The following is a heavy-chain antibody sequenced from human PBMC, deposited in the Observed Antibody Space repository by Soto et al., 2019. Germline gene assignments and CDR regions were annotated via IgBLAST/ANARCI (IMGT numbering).Heavy chain of an antibody. J-gene: IGHJ6*02. CDR2: ISAYNGNT. V-gene: IGHV1-18*01. Sequence: ASVKVSCKASGYTFTSYGISWVRQAPGQGLEWMGWISAYNGNTNYAQKLQGRVTMTTDTSTSTAYMELRSLRSDDTAVYYCARERRVLQDFWSGYYYYYGMDVWGQGTTVTVSS. D-gene: IGHD3-3*01. CDR3: ARERRVLQDFWSGYYYYYGMDV. CDR1: GYTFTSYG.